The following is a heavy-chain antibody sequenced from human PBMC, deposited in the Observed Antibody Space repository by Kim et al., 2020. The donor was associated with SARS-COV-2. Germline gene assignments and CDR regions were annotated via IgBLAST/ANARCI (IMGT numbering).Heavy chain of an antibody. CDR1: GFTFTSYG. V-gene: IGHV1-18*01. D-gene: IGHD3-16*01. Sequence: ASVKVSCKASGFTFTSYGFTWVRQAPGQGLEWLGWISGYNGNTNYAQNFQGRVTVTTDTSTSTVYMELRSLRSDDTAIYYCARGGVGYTFATPPLNWFDPWGQGTLVTVSS. CDR3: ARGGVGYTFATPPLNWFDP. CDR2: ISGYNGNT. J-gene: IGHJ5*02.